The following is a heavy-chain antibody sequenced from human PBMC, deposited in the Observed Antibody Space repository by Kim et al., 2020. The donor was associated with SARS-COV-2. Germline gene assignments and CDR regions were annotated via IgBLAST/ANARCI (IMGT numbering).Heavy chain of an antibody. CDR2: P. J-gene: IGHJ5*02. V-gene: IGHV7-4-1*02. Sequence: PTYAQGFPGRFVCSLDTSVSTTYLHISSLKAEDTAVYYCAREISSAFDPWGQGTLVTVSS. CDR3: AREISSAFDP. D-gene: IGHD2-15*01.